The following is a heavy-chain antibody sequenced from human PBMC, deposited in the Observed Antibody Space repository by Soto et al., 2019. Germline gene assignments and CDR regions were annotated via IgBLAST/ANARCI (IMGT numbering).Heavy chain of an antibody. J-gene: IGHJ5*02. CDR2: INPSSNNT. V-gene: IGHV1-46*01. Sequence: QVQLVQSGAEVKKPGASVKVSCKASGYTFTRHYMHWVRQAPGQGLEWMGIINPSSNNTSYAQKFQGRVTMTRDTSTSTVYMELSSLRSEDTAVYYCARGSHIVVDNWFDPWGQGTLVTVSS. D-gene: IGHD2-21*01. CDR1: GYTFTRHY. CDR3: ARGSHIVVDNWFDP.